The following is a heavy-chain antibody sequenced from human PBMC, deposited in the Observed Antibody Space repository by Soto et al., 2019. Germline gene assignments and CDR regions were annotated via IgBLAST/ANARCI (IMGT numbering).Heavy chain of an antibody. CDR1: GFTFDDYT. J-gene: IGHJ3*02. CDR3: AEDVGATAVGAFDI. V-gene: IGHV3-43*01. Sequence: GGSLRLSCAASGFTFDDYTMHWVSQAPGKGLEWVSLISWDGGSTYYADSVKGRFTISRDNSKNSLYLQMNSLRTEDTALYYCAEDVGATAVGAFDIWGQGTMVTVSS. D-gene: IGHD1-26*01. CDR2: ISWDGGST.